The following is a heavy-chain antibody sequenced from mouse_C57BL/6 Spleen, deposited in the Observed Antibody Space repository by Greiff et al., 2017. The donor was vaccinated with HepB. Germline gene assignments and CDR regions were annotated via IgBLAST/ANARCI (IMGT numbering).Heavy chain of an antibody. J-gene: IGHJ1*03. V-gene: IGHV1-82*01. CDR1: GYAFSSSW. D-gene: IGHD2-3*01. Sequence: VKLLESGPELVKPGASVKISCKASGYAFSSSWMNWVKQRPGKGLEWIGRIYPGDGDTNYNGKFKGKATLTADKSSSTAYMQLSSLTSEDSAVYFCARWLLHGYFDVWGTGTTVTVSS. CDR2: IYPGDGDT. CDR3: ARWLLHGYFDV.